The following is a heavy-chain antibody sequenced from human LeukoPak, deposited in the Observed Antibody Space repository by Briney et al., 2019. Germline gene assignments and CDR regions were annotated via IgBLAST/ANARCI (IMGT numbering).Heavy chain of an antibody. D-gene: IGHD4-11*01. Sequence: PGGSQRLSCAASGFTFSNAWMGWVRQAPGKGLEWVGRIKSKTDGGTTDYAAPVKGRFTISRDDSKNTLYLQMNSLKTEDTAVYYCTTDGTVTTGLDYWGQGTLVTVSS. CDR2: IKSKTDGGTT. CDR1: GFTFSNAW. V-gene: IGHV3-15*01. J-gene: IGHJ4*02. CDR3: TTDGTVTTGLDY.